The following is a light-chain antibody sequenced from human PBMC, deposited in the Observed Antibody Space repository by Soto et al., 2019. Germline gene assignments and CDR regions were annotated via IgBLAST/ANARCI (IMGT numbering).Light chain of an antibody. V-gene: IGKV3-15*01. CDR2: GAS. CDR1: QNVLSN. Sequence: IVMTQSPATLSVSPGERATLSCRASQNVLSNLAWYQQKPGQAPRLLIYGASTRATGIPARFSGSGSGTEFTLTVNSLQSEDFAVYYCQQYNNWPITFGQGTRLEIK. J-gene: IGKJ5*01. CDR3: QQYNNWPIT.